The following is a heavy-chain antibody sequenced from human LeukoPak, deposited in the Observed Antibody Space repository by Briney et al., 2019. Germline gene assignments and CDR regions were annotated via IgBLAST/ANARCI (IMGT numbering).Heavy chain of an antibody. CDR3: ARVISDSSGYYYADYYYYMDV. CDR1: GFTFSSYS. D-gene: IGHD3-22*01. V-gene: IGHV3-48*01. CDR2: ISSSSSTI. Sequence: PGRSLRLSCAASGFTFSSYSMNWVRQAPGKGLEWVSYISSSSSTIYYADSVKGRFTISRDNAKNSLYLQMNSLRAEDTAVYYCARVISDSSGYYYADYYYYMDVWGKGTTVTVSS. J-gene: IGHJ6*03.